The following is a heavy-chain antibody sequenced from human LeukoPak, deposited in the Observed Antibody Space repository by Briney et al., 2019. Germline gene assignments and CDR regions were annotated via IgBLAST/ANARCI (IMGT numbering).Heavy chain of an antibody. D-gene: IGHD2-15*01. CDR3: ARDRCTDGSCYSDY. CDR1: GGSISSYY. J-gene: IGHJ4*02. CDR2: IYYSGST. Sequence: SETLSLTCTVSGGSISSYYGSWIRQPPGKGLEWIGYIYYSGSTNYNPSLKSRVTISVDTSKNQFSLKLSSVTAADTAVYYCARDRCTDGSCYSDYWGLGTLVTVSS. V-gene: IGHV4-59*12.